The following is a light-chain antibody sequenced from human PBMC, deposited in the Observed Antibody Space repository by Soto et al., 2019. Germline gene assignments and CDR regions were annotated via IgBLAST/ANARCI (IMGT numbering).Light chain of an antibody. V-gene: IGKV1-5*03. Sequence: FQIAQFSFTLAASLWDRVTNTFRASQSISSWLAWYQQKPGKAPKLLIYEASSLESGVPSRFSGSGSGTEFTLTISSLQPDDFATYYCQQYNSYSGAFGQGTKVDIK. CDR3: QQYNSYSGA. J-gene: IGKJ1*01. CDR2: EAS. CDR1: QSISSW.